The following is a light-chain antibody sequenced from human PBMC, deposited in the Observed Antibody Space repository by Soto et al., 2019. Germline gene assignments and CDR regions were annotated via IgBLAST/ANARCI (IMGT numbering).Light chain of an antibody. CDR3: GADHGSGSNFVSYV. CDR2: VGTGGIVG. CDR1: SGYSNYK. J-gene: IGLJ1*01. Sequence: QLVLAQPPSASASLGASVTLTCTLSSGYSNYKVDWYQQRPGKGPRFVMRVGTGGIVGSKGGGIPDRFSVLGSGLNRYLTFNSIQEEDGSDYHCGADHGSGSNFVSYVFGTETKGTVL. V-gene: IGLV9-49*01.